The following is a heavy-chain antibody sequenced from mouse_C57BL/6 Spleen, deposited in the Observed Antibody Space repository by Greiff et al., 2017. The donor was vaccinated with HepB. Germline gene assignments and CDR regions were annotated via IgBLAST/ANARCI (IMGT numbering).Heavy chain of an antibody. D-gene: IGHD1-1*01. CDR1: GYTFTSYW. V-gene: IGHV1-64*01. CDR2: IHPNSGST. CDR3: ARSYYGSRDEGYFDV. Sequence: QVQLQQPGAELVKPGASVKLSCKASGYTFTSYWMHWVKQRPGQGLEWIGMIHPNSGSTNYNEKFKSKATLTVDKSSSTAYMQLSSLTSEDSAVYYCARSYYGSRDEGYFDVWGTGTTVTVSS. J-gene: IGHJ1*03.